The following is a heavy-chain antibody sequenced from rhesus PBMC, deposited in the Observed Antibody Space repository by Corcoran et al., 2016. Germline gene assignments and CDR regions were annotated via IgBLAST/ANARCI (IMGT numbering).Heavy chain of an antibody. Sequence: QVQLQESGLGLVKPSETLSLPSAVSAFSIRRSYGWRWVGQSHGGGLEWFGYFGVRRGGTKSCHSLQNRVTISKDTAKNQFSLGLTSVTAADTAVYYYARDEGHSSGWGFDCWGQGVLVTVSS. CDR2: FGVRRGGT. D-gene: IGHD6-31*01. V-gene: IGHV4-127*01. CDR3: ARDEGHSSGWGFDC. CDR1: AFSIRRSYG. J-gene: IGHJ4*01.